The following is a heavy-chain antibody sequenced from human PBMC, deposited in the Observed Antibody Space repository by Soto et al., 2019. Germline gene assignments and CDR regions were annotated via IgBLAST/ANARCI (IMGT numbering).Heavy chain of an antibody. Sequence: QVQLVQSGAEVKKPGGSVKVYCKASGYTFTSYGLSWVRQAPGQGLEWMGWINGYTGNTNYAQKFQGRVTMTTDTSTNTAYLDLWTLISDDTAVYYCARSWVTGKGGIDVWGQGTTVTVSS. V-gene: IGHV1-18*01. D-gene: IGHD3-16*01. CDR2: INGYTGNT. J-gene: IGHJ6*02. CDR3: ARSWVTGKGGIDV. CDR1: GYTFTSYG.